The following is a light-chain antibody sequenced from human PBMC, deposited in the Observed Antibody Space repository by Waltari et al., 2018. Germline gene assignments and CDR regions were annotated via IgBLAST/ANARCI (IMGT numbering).Light chain of an antibody. CDR2: DAS. J-gene: IGKJ5*01. CDR1: QRIVDA. V-gene: IGKV3-11*01. Sequence: VLTQSPATLSLSPGDRAALSCRASQRIVDAIAWYQQRPGQTPRLLIYDASNRAPGIPARVSGSGSVTDFTLTISRLEPEDFAVYYCQQRRNWPLSFGQGTRLEIK. CDR3: QQRRNWPLS.